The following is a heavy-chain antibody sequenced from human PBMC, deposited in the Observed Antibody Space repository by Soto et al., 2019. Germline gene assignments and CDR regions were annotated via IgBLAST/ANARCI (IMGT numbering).Heavy chain of an antibody. J-gene: IGHJ6*02. CDR1: GFTFSSYG. Sequence: QVQLVESGGGVVQPGRSLRLSCAASGFTFSSYGMHWVHQAPGKGLELVAVIWYDGSNKYSADSVKGRFTISRDNSKNTLYLQMNSLRAEDTAVYYCARDPKYYYYYYGTEVWGQGTTVTVSS. V-gene: IGHV3-33*01. CDR3: ARDPKYYYYYYGTEV. CDR2: IWYDGSNK.